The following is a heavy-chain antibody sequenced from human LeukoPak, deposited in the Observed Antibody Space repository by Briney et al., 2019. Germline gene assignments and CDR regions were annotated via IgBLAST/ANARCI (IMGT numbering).Heavy chain of an antibody. CDR2: IYYSGST. V-gene: IGHV4-59*01. D-gene: IGHD3-3*01. Sequence: SETLSLTCTVSGGSISSYYWSWIRQPPGKGLEWIGYIYYSGSTNYNPSLKSRVTISVDTSKNQFSLKLSSVTAADTAVYYCARAPRGSGYQPDAFDIWGQGTMVTVSS. J-gene: IGHJ3*02. CDR1: GGSISSYY. CDR3: ARAPRGSGYQPDAFDI.